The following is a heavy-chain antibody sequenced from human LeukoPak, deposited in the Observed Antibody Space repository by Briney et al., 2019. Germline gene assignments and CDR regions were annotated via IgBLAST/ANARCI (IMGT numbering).Heavy chain of an antibody. CDR1: GGSISSYY. CDR3: ARHVSAWFGESPFDY. V-gene: IGHV4-59*08. J-gene: IGHJ4*02. D-gene: IGHD3-10*01. CDR2: IYYSGST. Sequence: SETLSLTCTVSGGSISSYYWSWIRQPTGKGLEWIGYIYYSGSTNYNPSLKSRVTISVDTSKNQFSLKLSSVTAADTAVYYCARHVSAWFGESPFDYWGQGTLVTVSS.